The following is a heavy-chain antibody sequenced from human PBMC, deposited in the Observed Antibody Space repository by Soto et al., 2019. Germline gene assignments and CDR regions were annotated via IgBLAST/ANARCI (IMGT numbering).Heavy chain of an antibody. D-gene: IGHD6-13*01. J-gene: IGHJ4*02. Sequence: QVQLQQWGAGLLKPSETLSLTCAVYGGSFSGYYWSWIRQPPGKGLEWIGEINQSGSTNYNPSLKSRVTISVDTSKNQFSLKLSSVTAADTAVHYCARTYSSSWSPFEYWGQGTLVNVSS. CDR2: INQSGST. CDR1: GGSFSGYY. CDR3: ARTYSSSWSPFEY. V-gene: IGHV4-34*01.